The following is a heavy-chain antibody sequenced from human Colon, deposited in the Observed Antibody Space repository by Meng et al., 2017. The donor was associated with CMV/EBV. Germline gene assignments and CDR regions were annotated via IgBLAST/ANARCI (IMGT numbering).Heavy chain of an antibody. CDR1: GFTFSRYE. CDR3: ARYNYDSSGYYFDS. Sequence: GESLKIPCEASGFTFSRYEMSWVRQAPGKGLEWLSYISSSGSSLYYADSVRGRFTISRDSAKNSLYLQMNSLRTEDTAVYFCARYNYDSSGYYFDSWGQGTLVTVSS. D-gene: IGHD3-22*01. CDR2: ISSSGSSL. J-gene: IGHJ4*02. V-gene: IGHV3-48*03.